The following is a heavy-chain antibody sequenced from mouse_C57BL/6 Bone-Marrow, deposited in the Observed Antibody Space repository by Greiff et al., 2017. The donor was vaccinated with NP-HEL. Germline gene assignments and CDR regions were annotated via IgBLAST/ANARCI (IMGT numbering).Heavy chain of an antibody. CDR1: GYTFTDYE. J-gene: IGHJ3*01. CDR2: IDPETGGT. V-gene: IGHV1-15*01. Sequence: VKVVESGAELVRPGASVTLSCKASGYTFTDYEMHWVKQTPVHGLEWIGAIDPETGGTAYNQKFKGKAILTADKSSSTAYMEIRSLTSEDSAVYYCTRLQRVAYWGQGTLVTVSA. CDR3: TRLQRVAY. D-gene: IGHD6-1*01.